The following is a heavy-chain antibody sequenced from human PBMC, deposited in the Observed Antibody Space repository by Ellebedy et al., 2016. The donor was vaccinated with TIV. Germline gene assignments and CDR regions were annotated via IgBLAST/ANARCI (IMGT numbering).Heavy chain of an antibody. J-gene: IGHJ4*02. V-gene: IGHV1-2*02. CDR2: INPDSGGT. Sequence: AASVKVSCKASGYTFSGYHIHWMRQAPGQGLEWMGWINPDSGGTNYAQRFQGRVTMTRDTSISTAYMELSWLRSDETAVYYCARDGACGGDCYGDNYWGQGSLVTVSS. CDR3: ARDGACGGDCYGDNY. CDR1: GYTFSGYH. D-gene: IGHD2-21*02.